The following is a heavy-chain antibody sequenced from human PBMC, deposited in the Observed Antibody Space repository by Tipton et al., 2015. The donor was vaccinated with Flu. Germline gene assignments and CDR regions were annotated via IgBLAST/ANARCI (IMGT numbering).Heavy chain of an antibody. J-gene: IGHJ4*02. CDR3: ARQIGGGDCY. Sequence: SLRLSCAASGFSFSSDALSWVRQAPGKGLEWVANINQDGSVKYYVDSVRGRFTISRDNAKNSLYLQMNSLRADDTAVYYCARQIGGGDCYWGQGTLVTVSS. V-gene: IGHV3-7*03. D-gene: IGHD2-21*01. CDR2: INQDGSVK. CDR1: GFSFSSDA.